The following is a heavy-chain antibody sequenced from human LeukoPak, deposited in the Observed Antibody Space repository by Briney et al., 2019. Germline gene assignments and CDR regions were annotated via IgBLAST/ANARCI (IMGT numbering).Heavy chain of an antibody. D-gene: IGHD1-26*01. J-gene: IGHJ4*02. CDR2: ISSSGRYI. CDR1: GFPFSRYI. Sequence: TGGSLRLSCAASGFPFSRYIMNWVRQAPGKGLEWVSSISSSGRYIYYSDSVRGRFTVSRDNAKNSLYLEVNSLRVEDAAVYYRTRDLGNTGSYGDYWGQGTLVTVSS. CDR3: TRDLGNTGSYGDY. V-gene: IGHV3-21*01.